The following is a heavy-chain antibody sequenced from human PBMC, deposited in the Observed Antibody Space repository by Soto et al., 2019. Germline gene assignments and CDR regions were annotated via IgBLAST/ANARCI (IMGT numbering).Heavy chain of an antibody. CDR2: IYHSGST. J-gene: IGHJ6*02. Sequence: PSETLSLTCAVSGYSISSGYYWGWIRQPPGKGLEWIGSIYHSGSTYYNPSLKSRVTISVDTSKNQFSLKLSSVTAADTAVYYCARCYYYDSSGYWFYYYYGMDVWGQGTTATVSS. CDR1: GYSISSGYY. V-gene: IGHV4-38-2*01. CDR3: ARCYYYDSSGYWFYYYYGMDV. D-gene: IGHD3-22*01.